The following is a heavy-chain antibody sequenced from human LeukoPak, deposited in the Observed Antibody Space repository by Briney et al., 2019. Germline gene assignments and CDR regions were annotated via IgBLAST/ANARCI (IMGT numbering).Heavy chain of an antibody. Sequence: PGGSLRLSCAASGFTFSSYGMHWVPQAPGKVREWVAVIRYDGSKKYYADSVKGRFPISRHNSKNPVYVQMNSLRARDTAVYVFARGRHDYGDYYAYMDVWGKGRTVT. CDR3: ARGRHDYGDYYAYMDV. CDR1: GFTFSSYG. V-gene: IGHV3-33*01. D-gene: IGHD4-17*01. J-gene: IGHJ6*03. CDR2: IRYDGSKK.